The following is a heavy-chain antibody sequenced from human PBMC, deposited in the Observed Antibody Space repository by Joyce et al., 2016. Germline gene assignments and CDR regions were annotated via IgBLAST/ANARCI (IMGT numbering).Heavy chain of an antibody. CDR2: IYTGGTT. Sequence: EVQLVESGGGLIQPGGSLRLSCAASGLTVSRNYMNWVRQAPGKGLEWVSVIYTGGTTYYADSVKGRFTISRDNSKNTLYLQMNSLTAVDTVVYYCARDPPKAGGVPKPNWYFDLWGRGTLVTVSS. D-gene: IGHD6-19*01. V-gene: IGHV3-53*01. CDR3: ARDPPKAGGVPKPNWYFDL. CDR1: GLTVSRNY. J-gene: IGHJ2*01.